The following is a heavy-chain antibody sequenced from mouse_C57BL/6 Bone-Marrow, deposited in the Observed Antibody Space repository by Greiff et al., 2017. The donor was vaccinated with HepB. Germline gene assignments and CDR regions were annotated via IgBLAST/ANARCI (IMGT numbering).Heavy chain of an antibody. D-gene: IGHD2-1*01. Sequence: VQLKESGPELVKPGDSVKISCKASGYSFTGYFMNWVMQSHGKSLEWIGRINPYNGDTFYNQKFKGKATLTVDKSSSTAHMELRSLTSEDSAVYYCARSTMVYFDYWGQGTTLTVSS. J-gene: IGHJ2*01. CDR1: GYSFTGYF. CDR2: INPYNGDT. CDR3: ARSTMVYFDY. V-gene: IGHV1-20*01.